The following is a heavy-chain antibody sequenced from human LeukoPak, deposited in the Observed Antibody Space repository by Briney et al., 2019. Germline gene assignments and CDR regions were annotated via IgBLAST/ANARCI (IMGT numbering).Heavy chain of an antibody. CDR3: AREDGYNLFDY. J-gene: IGHJ4*02. CDR2: IAYSGDT. Sequence: SETLSLTCTVSGGSINNYYWSWIRQPPGKGLEWIGYIAYSGDTNYNPSLKSRVTISVDTSKNQFSLKLSSVTAADTAVYYCAREDGYNLFDYWGQGTLVTVSS. D-gene: IGHD5-24*01. V-gene: IGHV4-59*01. CDR1: GGSINNYY.